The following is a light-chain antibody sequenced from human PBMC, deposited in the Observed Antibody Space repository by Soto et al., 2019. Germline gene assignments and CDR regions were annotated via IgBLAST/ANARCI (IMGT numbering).Light chain of an antibody. J-gene: IGKJ3*01. V-gene: IGKV3-20*01. CDR1: QTVSSDY. CDR3: QQYGNSQCT. Sequence: IVLTQSPGTLSLSPGERATLSCRASQTVSSDYLAWYQQKLGQAPRLLILGASRSATGIPDRFSGGGSGTDFTLTISRLEPEDFAVYYCQQYGNSQCTFGPGNKVDIK. CDR2: GAS.